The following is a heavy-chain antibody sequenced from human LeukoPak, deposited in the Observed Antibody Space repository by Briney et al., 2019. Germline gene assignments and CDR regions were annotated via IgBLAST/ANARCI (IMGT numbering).Heavy chain of an antibody. Sequence: GGSLRLSCAASGFTFSSYAMSWVRQAPGKGLEWVAVIWYDGSNKYYADSVKGRFTISRDNSKNTLYLQMNSLRAEDTAVYYCARDAYDSSGGDYWGQGTLVTVSS. CDR1: GFTFSSYA. J-gene: IGHJ4*02. V-gene: IGHV3-33*08. D-gene: IGHD3-22*01. CDR2: IWYDGSNK. CDR3: ARDAYDSSGGDY.